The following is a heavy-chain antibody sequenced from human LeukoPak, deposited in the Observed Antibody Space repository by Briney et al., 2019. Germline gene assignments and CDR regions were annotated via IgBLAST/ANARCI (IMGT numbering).Heavy chain of an antibody. CDR2: ITGTGGNT. J-gene: IGHJ4*02. CDR3: AKVKDTSGSRFDY. V-gene: IGHV3-23*01. Sequence: GGALRLSCAASGFTFRSYDMSWVRQAPGKGLEWVSDITGTGGNTYYADSVKGRFTISRDNSKNTLYLQMNSLRDEDTAVYYCAKVKDTSGSRFDYWGQGTLVTVSS. CDR1: GFTFRSYD. D-gene: IGHD3-22*01.